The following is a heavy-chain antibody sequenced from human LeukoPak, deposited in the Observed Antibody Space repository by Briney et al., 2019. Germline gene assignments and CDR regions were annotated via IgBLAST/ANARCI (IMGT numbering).Heavy chain of an antibody. CDR1: GFTFSSYA. J-gene: IGHJ5*02. Sequence: PGGSLRLSCAASGFTFSSYAMSWVRQAPGKGLEWVSAISGSGGSTYYADSVKGRFTISRDNSKNTLYLQMNSLRAEDTAVYYCAKDTYYDFWSGYTWFDPWGQGTLVTVSS. V-gene: IGHV3-23*01. CDR2: ISGSGGST. CDR3: AKDTYYDFWSGYTWFDP. D-gene: IGHD3-3*01.